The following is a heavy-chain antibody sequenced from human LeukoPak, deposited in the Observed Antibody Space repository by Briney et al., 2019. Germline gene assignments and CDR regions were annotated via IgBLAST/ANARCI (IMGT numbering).Heavy chain of an antibody. CDR2: IYYSGST. J-gene: IGHJ4*02. V-gene: IGHV4-39*07. CDR3: ARDRGIVVVPAAMLFDY. D-gene: IGHD2-2*01. Sequence: SETLSLTCTVSGGSISSSSYYWGWIRQPPGKGLEWIGSIYYSGSTYYNPSLKSRVTISVDTSKNQFSLKLSSVTAADTAVYYCARDRGIVVVPAAMLFDYWGQGTLVTVSS. CDR1: GGSISSSSYY.